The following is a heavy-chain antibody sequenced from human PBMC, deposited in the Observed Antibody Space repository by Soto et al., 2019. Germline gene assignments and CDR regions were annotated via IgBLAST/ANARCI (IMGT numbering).Heavy chain of an antibody. CDR2: IYYSGST. Sequence: PSETLSLTCTVSGGSISSSSYYWGWIRQPPGKGLEWIGSIYYSGSTYYNPSLKSRVTISVDTSKNQFSLKLSSVTAADTAVYYCARRKPGLRGNWFDPWGQGTLVTVSS. J-gene: IGHJ5*02. CDR3: ARRKPGLRGNWFDP. V-gene: IGHV4-39*01. D-gene: IGHD2-21*02. CDR1: GGSISSSSYY.